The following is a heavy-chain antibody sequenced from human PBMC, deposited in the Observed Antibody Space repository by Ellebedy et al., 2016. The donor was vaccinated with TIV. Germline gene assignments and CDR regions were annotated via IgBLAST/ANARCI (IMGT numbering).Heavy chain of an antibody. J-gene: IGHJ4*02. Sequence: GESLKISCAASGFTFSSYWMTWVRQAPGKGLEWVANIKEDGSKKYYVASVEGRFTISRDNAKNSLYLQMNSLRAEDTAVYFCARDISTGYCDYWGQGTLVTVSS. CDR3: ARDISTGYCDY. V-gene: IGHV3-7*01. D-gene: IGHD3-22*01. CDR1: GFTFSSYW. CDR2: IKEDGSKK.